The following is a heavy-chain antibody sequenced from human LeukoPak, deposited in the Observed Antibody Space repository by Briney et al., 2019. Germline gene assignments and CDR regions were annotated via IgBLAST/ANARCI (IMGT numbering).Heavy chain of an antibody. CDR3: ARESYDSSGYTPNY. Sequence: GGSLRLSCAASGFTFSSYGMHWVRQAPGKGLGWVAVISYDGSNKYYADSVKGRFTISRDNAKNSLYLQMNSLRAEDTAVYYCARESYDSSGYTPNYWGQGTLVTVSS. D-gene: IGHD3-22*01. V-gene: IGHV3-30*03. J-gene: IGHJ4*02. CDR2: ISYDGSNK. CDR1: GFTFSSYG.